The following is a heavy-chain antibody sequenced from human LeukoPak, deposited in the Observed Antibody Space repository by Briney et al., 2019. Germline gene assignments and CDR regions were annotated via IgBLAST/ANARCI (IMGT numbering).Heavy chain of an antibody. CDR1: GGSISSYY. CDR2: IYYSGST. Sequence: SETLSLTCTVSGGSISSYYWSWIRQPPGKGLEWIGYIYYSGSTNYNPSLKSRVTISVDTSKNQFSLKLNSVTAADTAVYYCARDDGYTYGFKTSDYWGQGTLVTVSS. D-gene: IGHD5-18*01. CDR3: ARDDGYTYGFKTSDY. V-gene: IGHV4-59*12. J-gene: IGHJ4*02.